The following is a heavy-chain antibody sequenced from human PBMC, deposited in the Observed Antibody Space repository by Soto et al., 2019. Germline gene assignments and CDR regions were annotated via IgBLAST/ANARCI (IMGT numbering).Heavy chain of an antibody. CDR2: IYSGGST. V-gene: IGHV3-66*01. CDR3: ARDPGDRNGMSV. J-gene: IGHJ6*02. CDR1: GFTASNDY. Sequence: EVQLVESGGDLVQPGGSLRLSCAASGFTASNDYMSWVRQAPGKGLEWVSVIYSGGSTYYADSVKGRFTISRDNSKNMLDLQLNSLRVEDTAVYYCARDPGDRNGMSVWGQGTTVTVSS. D-gene: IGHD1-26*01.